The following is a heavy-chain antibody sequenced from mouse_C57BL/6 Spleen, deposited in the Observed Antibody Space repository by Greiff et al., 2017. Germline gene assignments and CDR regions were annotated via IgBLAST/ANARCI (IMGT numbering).Heavy chain of an antibody. CDR2: IDPEDGDT. V-gene: IGHV14-1*01. D-gene: IGHD1-1*01. CDR1: GFNIKDYY. J-gene: IGHJ2*01. CDR3: TTLGYYGSSFYYFDY. Sequence: VQLQQSGAELVRPGASVKLSCTASGFNIKDYYMHWVKQRPEQGLEWIGRIDPEDGDTEYAPKFQGKATMTADTSSNTAYLQLSSLTSEDTAVYYCTTLGYYGSSFYYFDYWGQGTTLTVSS.